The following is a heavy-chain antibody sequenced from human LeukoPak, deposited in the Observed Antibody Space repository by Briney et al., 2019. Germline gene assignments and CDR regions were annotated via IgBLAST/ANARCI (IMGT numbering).Heavy chain of an antibody. D-gene: IGHD2-2*01. Sequence: ASVKVSCKASGYTFTSYDINWVRQATGQGLEWMGWMNPNSGNTGYAQKFQGRVTITRNTSISTAYMELSSLRSEDTAVYYCARGILGYCSSTSCYDWFDPWGQGTLVTVSS. CDR1: GYTFTSYD. CDR3: ARGILGYCSSTSCYDWFDP. CDR2: MNPNSGNT. J-gene: IGHJ5*02. V-gene: IGHV1-8*01.